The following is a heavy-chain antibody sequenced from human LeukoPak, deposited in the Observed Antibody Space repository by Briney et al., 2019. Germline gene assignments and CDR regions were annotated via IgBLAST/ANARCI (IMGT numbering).Heavy chain of an antibody. CDR2: ISSSGHYI. V-gene: IGHV3-21*01. Sequence: PGGSLRLSCASSGFTFTAYSMNWVRQAPGRGLEWISFISSSGHYIYYADSLKGRFTISRDDANSSLYLQISTLKAEDTAVYYCMRQWLRVMDVWGKGTTVTVSS. D-gene: IGHD6-19*01. CDR1: GFTFTAYS. J-gene: IGHJ6*04. CDR3: MRQWLRVMDV.